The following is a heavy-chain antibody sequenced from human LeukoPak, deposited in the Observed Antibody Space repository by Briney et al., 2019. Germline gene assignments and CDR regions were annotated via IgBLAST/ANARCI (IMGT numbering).Heavy chain of an antibody. D-gene: IGHD3/OR15-3a*01. CDR2: IKQDGSEE. CDR1: GFTFSSYW. J-gene: IGHJ4*02. Sequence: GGSLRLSCAASGFTFSSYWMTWGRQAPGKGLEWVANIKQDGSEEYYVDSVKGRFTISRDNAKNSLYLQMNSLRAEDTAVYYCARDGLGSAFDYWGQGTLVTVSS. CDR3: ARDGLGSAFDY. V-gene: IGHV3-7*01.